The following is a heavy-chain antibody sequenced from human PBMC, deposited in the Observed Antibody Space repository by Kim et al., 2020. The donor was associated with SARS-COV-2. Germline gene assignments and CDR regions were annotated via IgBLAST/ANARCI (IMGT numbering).Heavy chain of an antibody. CDR2: TRNKANSYTT. J-gene: IGHJ4*02. V-gene: IGHV3-72*01. D-gene: IGHD3-10*01. CDR3: ARMPRGSGNPDY. Sequence: GGSLRLSCAASGFTFSDHYMDWVRQAPGKGLEWVGRTRNKANSYTTEYAASVKGRFTISRDDSKNSLYLQMNSLKTEDTAVYYCARMPRGSGNPDYWGQGTLVTVSS. CDR1: GFTFSDHY.